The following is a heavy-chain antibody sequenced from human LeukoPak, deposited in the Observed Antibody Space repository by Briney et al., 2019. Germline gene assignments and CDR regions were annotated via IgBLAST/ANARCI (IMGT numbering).Heavy chain of an antibody. CDR3: ARSRGYSYGTTFLDY. V-gene: IGHV4-59*08. J-gene: IGHJ4*02. Sequence: PSETLSLTCAVYGGSFSGYYWSWVRQPPGKGLEWIGYIYYIGSTNYNPSLKSRVTISVDTSKNQFSLKLSSVTAADTAVYYCARSRGYSYGTTFLDYWGQGTLVTVSS. CDR1: GGSFSGYY. CDR2: IYYIGST. D-gene: IGHD5-18*01.